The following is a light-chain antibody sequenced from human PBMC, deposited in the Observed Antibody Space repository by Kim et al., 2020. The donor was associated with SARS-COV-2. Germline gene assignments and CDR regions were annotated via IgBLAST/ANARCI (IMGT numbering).Light chain of an antibody. V-gene: IGLV6-57*04. CDR2: EDN. CDR1: SGSIASNY. Sequence: FMLTQPHSVSESPGKTVTISCTRRSGSIASNYVQWYQQRPGSAPTTVIYEDNQRPSGVPDRFSGSIDSSSNSASLTISGLKTEDEADYYCQSYDSSNPNWVLRGGAQLTVL. J-gene: IGLJ3*02. CDR3: QSYDSSNPNWV.